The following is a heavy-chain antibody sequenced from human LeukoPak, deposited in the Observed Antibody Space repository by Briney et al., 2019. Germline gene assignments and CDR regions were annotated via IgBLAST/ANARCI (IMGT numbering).Heavy chain of an antibody. D-gene: IGHD2-15*01. V-gene: IGHV4-39*01. CDR2: MHNNGNS. CDR1: GDSISNSNYY. Sequence: PSETLSLTCTVSGDSISNSNYYWGWIRQPPGKGLEWIGSMHNNGNSYYNPSLKSRVTIWVDTSKNQFSLKLTSVTAADTAVFYCVRSSAVAGLRWGQGTLVTVSS. J-gene: IGHJ4*02. CDR3: VRSSAVAGLR.